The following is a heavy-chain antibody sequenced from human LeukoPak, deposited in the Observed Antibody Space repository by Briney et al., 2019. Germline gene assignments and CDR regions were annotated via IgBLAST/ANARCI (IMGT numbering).Heavy chain of an antibody. CDR3: ARGAYYYDSSSDAFDI. V-gene: IGHV3-48*03. D-gene: IGHD3-22*01. CDR1: GFSFGYYE. CDR2: IKSGGSSI. J-gene: IGHJ3*02. Sequence: GGSLRLSCATSGFSFGYYEMNWVRQAPGKGLEWVSYIKSGGSSIYYADSVKGRFTISRDNAKNSLYLQMNSLRAEDTAVYYCARGAYYYDSSSDAFDIWGQGTMVTVSS.